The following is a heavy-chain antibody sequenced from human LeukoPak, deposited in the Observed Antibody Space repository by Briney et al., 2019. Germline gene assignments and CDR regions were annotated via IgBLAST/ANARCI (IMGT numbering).Heavy chain of an antibody. Sequence: GGSLRLSCEASTFTFIPGWMSWVRQAPGKGLEWVAMMKRDGSEKLYVDSVRGRFTISRDNAKNSLYLQMDSLRDEDSALYYCASLDSAHPSGVHWGQGTLVTVSS. J-gene: IGHJ4*02. CDR3: ASLDSAHPSGVH. CDR1: TFTFIPGW. D-gene: IGHD5-18*01. CDR2: MKRDGSEK. V-gene: IGHV3-7*01.